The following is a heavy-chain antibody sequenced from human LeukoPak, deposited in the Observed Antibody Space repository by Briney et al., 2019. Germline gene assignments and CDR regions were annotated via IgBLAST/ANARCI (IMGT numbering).Heavy chain of an antibody. CDR3: AKDPPLNYYDSSGYPHLGH. D-gene: IGHD3-22*01. Sequence: GGSLRLSCAASGFTFSSYGMHWVRQAPGKGLEWVAVISYDGSNKYYADSVKGRFTISRDNSKNTLYLQMNSLRAEDTAVYYCAKDPPLNYYDSSGYPHLGHWGQGTLVTVSS. V-gene: IGHV3-30*18. CDR2: ISYDGSNK. CDR1: GFTFSSYG. J-gene: IGHJ4*02.